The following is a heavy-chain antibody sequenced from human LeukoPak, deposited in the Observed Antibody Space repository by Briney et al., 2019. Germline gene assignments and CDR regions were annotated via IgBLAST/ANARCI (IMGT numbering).Heavy chain of an antibody. CDR3: ARGGFLSGYSYGLFDP. CDR1: GGSISSGGYY. J-gene: IGHJ5*02. V-gene: IGHV4-30-2*01. CDR2: IYHSGST. D-gene: IGHD5-18*01. Sequence: PSQTLSLTCTVSGGSISSGGYYWSWIRQPPGKGLEWIGYIYHSGSTNYNPSLKSRVTMSVDTSKNQFSLKLSSVTAADTAVDYCARGGFLSGYSYGLFDPWGQGTLVTVSS.